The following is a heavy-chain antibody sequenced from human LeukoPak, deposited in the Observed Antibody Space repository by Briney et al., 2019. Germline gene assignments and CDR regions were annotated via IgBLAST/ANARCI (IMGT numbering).Heavy chain of an antibody. D-gene: IGHD3-3*01. Sequence: PGGSLRLSCAASGFTFSSYWMSWVRQAPGKGLEWVANIKQDGSETYHVDSVKGRFTISRDNARNSLYLQMNSLRAEDTAVYYCASEGLRFLEWLYFDYWGQGTLVTVSS. CDR2: IKQDGSET. CDR3: ASEGLRFLEWLYFDY. CDR1: GFTFSSYW. V-gene: IGHV3-7*01. J-gene: IGHJ4*02.